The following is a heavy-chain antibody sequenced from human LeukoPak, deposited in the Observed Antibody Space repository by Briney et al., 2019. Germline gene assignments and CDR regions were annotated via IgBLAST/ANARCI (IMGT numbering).Heavy chain of an antibody. CDR2: INPISGGT. D-gene: IGHD3-9*01. J-gene: IGHJ4*02. Sequence: ASVQVSCKASGLIFPDYFIQWVRQVPGQARLCMGWINPISGGTKYAQNFQGRVSMTRDTSTSTAYMEVSGLRSDDTAFYYCGRYSATLAGCYFDYWGQGTLVTVSS. CDR1: GLIFPDYF. V-gene: IGHV1-2*02. CDR3: GRYSATLAGCYFDY.